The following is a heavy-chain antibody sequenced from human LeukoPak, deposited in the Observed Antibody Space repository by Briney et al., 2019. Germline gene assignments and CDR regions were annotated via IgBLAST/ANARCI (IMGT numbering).Heavy chain of an antibody. J-gene: IGHJ4*02. Sequence: GGSLRLSCAASGLIFDDNAMNWVRQAPGKGLEWVSLISWDGDSTYYADSVKGRFTISRDNSKKSLYLQMNGLRAEDSALYYCASQKSGDPLFDHWGQGTLVTVSS. CDR3: ASQKSGDPLFDH. CDR1: GLIFDDNA. CDR2: ISWDGDST. D-gene: IGHD2-21*02. V-gene: IGHV3-43D*04.